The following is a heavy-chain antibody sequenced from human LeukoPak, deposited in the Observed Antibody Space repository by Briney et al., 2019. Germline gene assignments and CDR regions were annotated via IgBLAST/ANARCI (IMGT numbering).Heavy chain of an antibody. D-gene: IGHD2-2*01. CDR3: ARSSTYSPYYFDS. Sequence: GESLKISCRASGYIFRKNWIGWVRQMPGKGLEWMGIIYPPDSDTRYGREFQGQVTISVDESINTAYLQWSSLKASDTAMYYCARSSTYSPYYFDSWGQGTLVTVSS. CDR2: IYPPDSDT. J-gene: IGHJ4*01. V-gene: IGHV5-51*01. CDR1: GYIFRKNW.